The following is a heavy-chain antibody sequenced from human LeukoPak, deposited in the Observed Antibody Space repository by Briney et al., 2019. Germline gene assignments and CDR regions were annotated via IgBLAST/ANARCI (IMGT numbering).Heavy chain of an antibody. CDR3: ARVHYYDSSGYFTHPEYYFDY. CDR1: GGSFIGFH. J-gene: IGHJ4*02. Sequence: SETLSLTCAVYGGSFIGFHWNWIRQPPGKGLEWIGDINHSGSTNYNPSLTSRVTISVDPSKNQFSLNLSSVTAADTAVYYCARVHYYDSSGYFTHPEYYFDYWGQGTLVTVSS. D-gene: IGHD3-22*01. CDR2: INHSGST. V-gene: IGHV4-34*01.